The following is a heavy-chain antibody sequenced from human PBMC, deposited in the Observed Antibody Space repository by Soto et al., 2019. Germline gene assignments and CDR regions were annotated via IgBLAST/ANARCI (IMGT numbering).Heavy chain of an antibody. CDR3: ARDGGGSSATIDY. V-gene: IGHV4-59*11. J-gene: IGHJ4*02. CDR1: GGSISSHY. D-gene: IGHD2-2*01. CDR2: IYYSGNT. Sequence: SETLSLTCTVSGGSISSHYWSWIRQPPGKGLEWIGYIYYSGNTNYNPSLKSRFTISTDTSKNQFSLMVSSVTAADTAVYYCARDGGGSSATIDYWGQGALVTVSS.